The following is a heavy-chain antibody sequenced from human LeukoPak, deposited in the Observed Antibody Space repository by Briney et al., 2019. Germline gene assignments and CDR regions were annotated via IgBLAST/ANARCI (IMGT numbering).Heavy chain of an antibody. CDR1: GGSISSSNW. V-gene: IGHV4-4*02. Sequence: SGTLSLTCAVSGGSISSSNWWSWVRQSPGKGLEWIGEIYHSGTTNCNSSLKNRVTISVDKSKNQFSLKLSAVTAADTAVYYCARAAYGSGSYNFDYWGQGILVTVSS. CDR3: ARAAYGSGSYNFDY. D-gene: IGHD3-10*01. J-gene: IGHJ4*02. CDR2: IYHSGTT.